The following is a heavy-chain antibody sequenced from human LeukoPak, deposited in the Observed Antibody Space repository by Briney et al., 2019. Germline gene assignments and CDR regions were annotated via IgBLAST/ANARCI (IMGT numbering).Heavy chain of an antibody. CDR2: IYHSGTT. CDR1: GDSITSHNW. J-gene: IGHJ4*02. D-gene: IGHD3-10*01. Sequence: PSETLPLTCAVSGDSITSHNWWSWVQQSPGKGLEWIGEIYHSGTTNYSPSLKSRVTISVDKSKNQLSLRLTSVTAADTAVYFCASCLFDYYYFDQWGQGTLVTVSS. CDR3: ASCLFDYYYFDQ. V-gene: IGHV4-4*02.